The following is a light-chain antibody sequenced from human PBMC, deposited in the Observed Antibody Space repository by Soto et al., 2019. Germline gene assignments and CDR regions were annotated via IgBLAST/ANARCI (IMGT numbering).Light chain of an antibody. CDR3: QQYSVSPLT. Sequence: EIVLTQSPGTLSLSPGERATLSCRASQSVSSSYLAWYQQKPGQAPRLLIYGASSRATGIPDRFSASGSGTDFTLTISRLEPEDFAVYYCQQYSVSPLTFGQGTKVDIK. CDR1: QSVSSSY. J-gene: IGKJ1*01. V-gene: IGKV3-20*01. CDR2: GAS.